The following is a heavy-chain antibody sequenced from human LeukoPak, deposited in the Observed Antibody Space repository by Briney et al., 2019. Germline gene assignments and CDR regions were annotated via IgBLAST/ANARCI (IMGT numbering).Heavy chain of an antibody. CDR3: ARAGWLPHQGSRSFDY. J-gene: IGHJ4*02. Sequence: PGGSLRLSCAASGFTFSSYAMHWVRQAPGKGLEWVAVISYDGSNKYYADSVKGRFTISRDNSKNTLYLQMNSLRAEDTAVYYCARAGWLPHQGSRSFDYWGQGTLVTVSS. CDR2: ISYDGSNK. V-gene: IGHV3-30*01. CDR1: GFTFSSYA. D-gene: IGHD5-12*01.